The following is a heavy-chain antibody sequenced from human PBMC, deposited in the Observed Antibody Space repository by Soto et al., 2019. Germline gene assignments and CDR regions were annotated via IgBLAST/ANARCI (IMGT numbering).Heavy chain of an antibody. Sequence: SQTLTLTCAISGDSVSSNSASWNWIRQSPSRGLEWLGRTYYRSKWYNDYAVSVKSRITINPDTSKNQFSLQLNSVTPEDTAVYYCARDSYSSGSYRFDPWGRGTLVTVSS. CDR2: TYYRSKWYN. CDR3: ARDSYSSGSYRFDP. D-gene: IGHD3-10*01. J-gene: IGHJ5*02. CDR1: GDSVSSNSAS. V-gene: IGHV6-1*01.